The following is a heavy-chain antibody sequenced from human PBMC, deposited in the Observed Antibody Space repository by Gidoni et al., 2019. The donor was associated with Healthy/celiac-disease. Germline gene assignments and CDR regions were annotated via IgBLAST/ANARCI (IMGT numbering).Heavy chain of an antibody. CDR3: ARVPYRIAAAGTEGWN. J-gene: IGHJ4*02. V-gene: IGHV3-74*01. CDR2: INSDGSST. Sequence: EVQLVESGGGLVQPGGSLRLSCAASGFTFSSYWMHWVRQAPGKGLVWVSRINSDGSSTSYADSVKGRFTISRDNAKNTLYLQMNSLRAEDTAVYYCARVPYRIAAAGTEGWNWGQGTLVTVSS. D-gene: IGHD6-13*01. CDR1: GFTFSSYW.